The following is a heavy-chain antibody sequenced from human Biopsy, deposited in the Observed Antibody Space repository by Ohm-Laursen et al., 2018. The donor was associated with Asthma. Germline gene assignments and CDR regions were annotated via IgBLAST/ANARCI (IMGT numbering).Heavy chain of an antibody. V-gene: IGHV3-74*01. D-gene: IGHD3-22*01. Sequence: SLRLSCAASGFTFTDYWMHWVRQAPGKGLVWVSRINVEGTTTNYADSVKGRFTISRDNAKNTLYLQMNSLRAEDTAVYYCAKARIHHFCDSSGYYQHDWGQGTLVTVSS. CDR2: INVEGTTT. CDR3: AKARIHHFCDSSGYYQHD. J-gene: IGHJ4*02. CDR1: GFTFTDYW.